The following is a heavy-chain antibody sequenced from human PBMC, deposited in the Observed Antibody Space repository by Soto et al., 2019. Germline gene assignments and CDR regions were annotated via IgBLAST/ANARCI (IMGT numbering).Heavy chain of an antibody. J-gene: IGHJ4*02. D-gene: IGHD2-2*01. CDR1: GFTFSSYG. CDR3: AKEGGSYCSSTSCYHFDY. Sequence: PGGSLRLSCAASGFTFSSYGMHWVRQAPGKGLEWVAVISYDGSNKYYADSVKGRFTISRDNSKNTLYLQMNSLRAEDTAVYYCAKEGGSYCSSTSCYHFDYWGQGTLVTVSS. CDR2: ISYDGSNK. V-gene: IGHV3-30*18.